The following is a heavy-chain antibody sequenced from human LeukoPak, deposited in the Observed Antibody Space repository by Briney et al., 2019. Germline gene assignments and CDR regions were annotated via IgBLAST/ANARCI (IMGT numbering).Heavy chain of an antibody. D-gene: IGHD3-16*01. CDR3: VKDWGSGRGYFDY. CDR2: ISSNGGST. CDR1: GFTFSSYA. V-gene: IGHV3-64D*06. J-gene: IGHJ4*02. Sequence: GGSLRLSCSASGFTFSSYAMHWVRQAPGKGLEYVSAISSNGGSTYYADSVKGRFTISRDNSKNTLYLQMSSLRAEDTAVYNCVKDWGSGRGYFDYWGQGTLVTVSS.